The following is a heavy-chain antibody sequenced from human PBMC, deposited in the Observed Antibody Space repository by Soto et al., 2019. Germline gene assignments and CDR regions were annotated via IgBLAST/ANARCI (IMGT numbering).Heavy chain of an antibody. Sequence: ASVKVSCKASGYTFTNYFMHWVRQAPGQGLEWMGMINPSGGSTSNSQKFQGRVTMTSDTSTGTVYMDVYSLRSEDSAVYYCSGAESPDTAYFSLYWGQGTPVTVSS. J-gene: IGHJ4*02. D-gene: IGHD1-26*01. CDR1: GYTFTNYF. CDR2: INPSGGST. CDR3: SGAESPDTAYFSLY. V-gene: IGHV1-46*01.